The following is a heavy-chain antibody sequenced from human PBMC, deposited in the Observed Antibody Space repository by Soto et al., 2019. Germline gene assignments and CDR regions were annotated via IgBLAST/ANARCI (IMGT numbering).Heavy chain of an antibody. Sequence: ASVKVSCKASGYTFTSYYMHWVRQAPGQGLEWMGIINPSGGSTSYAQKFRGRVTMTRDTSTSTVYMELSSLRSEDMAVYYCARGITVTTPLDYWGQGTLVTVSS. J-gene: IGHJ4*02. CDR1: GYTFTSYY. D-gene: IGHD4-17*01. CDR3: ARGITVTTPLDY. V-gene: IGHV1-46*03. CDR2: INPSGGST.